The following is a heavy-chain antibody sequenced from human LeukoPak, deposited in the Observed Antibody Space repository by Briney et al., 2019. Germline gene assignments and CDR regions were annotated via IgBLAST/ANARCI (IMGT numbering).Heavy chain of an antibody. V-gene: IGHV3-23*01. Sequence: GGSLRLSCAASGFVFSNYGMNWVRQAPGKGLEWVAAISASGSATSYADSVRGRFTISRDNSKSTTYLQMNSLRAEDTAVFYCAKDKGWGYSTYDFYGMDVWGQGTTVTVSS. CDR1: GFVFSNYG. D-gene: IGHD1-26*01. CDR3: AKDKGWGYSTYDFYGMDV. CDR2: ISASGSAT. J-gene: IGHJ6*02.